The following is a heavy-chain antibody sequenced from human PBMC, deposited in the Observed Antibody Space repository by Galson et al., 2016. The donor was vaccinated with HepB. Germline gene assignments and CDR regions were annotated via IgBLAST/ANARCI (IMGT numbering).Heavy chain of an antibody. CDR2: ISYGSSYT. J-gene: IGHJ4*02. V-gene: IGHV3-11*06. CDR3: AKDPRGLVIPAATLCDS. D-gene: IGHD2-2*01. Sequence: SLRLSCAASGFSFNDYMSWIRQAPGKGPEWRSYISYGSSYTYYADSVKGRFTISRDNAKKSLYLQMNSLRGADTAVYYCAKDPRGLVIPAATLCDSWGQGTLVTVSS. CDR1: GFSFNDY.